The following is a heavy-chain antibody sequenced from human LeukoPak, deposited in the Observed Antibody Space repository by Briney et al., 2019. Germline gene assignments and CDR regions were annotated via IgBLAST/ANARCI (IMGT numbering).Heavy chain of an antibody. D-gene: IGHD3-10*02. CDR1: GGTFSSYA. J-gene: IGHJ4*02. V-gene: IGHV1-69*13. CDR3: VRSGQTRDARAYYFDY. CDR2: IIPIFGTA. Sequence: SVKVSCKASGGTFSSYAISWVRQAPGQGLEWMGGIIPIFGTANYAQKFQGRVTITADESTSTAYMELSSLRSEDTAVYYCVRSGQTRDARAYYFDYWGQGTLVTVSS.